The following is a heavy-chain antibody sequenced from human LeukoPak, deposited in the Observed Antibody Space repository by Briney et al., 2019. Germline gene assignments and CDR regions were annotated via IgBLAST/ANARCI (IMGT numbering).Heavy chain of an antibody. J-gene: IGHJ6*03. CDR1: GFTFSSYA. CDR2: ISGSGGST. V-gene: IGHV3-23*01. CDR3: AKDHGVPWIQLWRRDYYYMDV. Sequence: GGSLRLSCAASGFTFSSYAMTWVRQAPGKGLEWVSAISGSGGSTYYADSVKGRFTISRDNSKNTLYLQMNSLRAEDTAVYYCAKDHGVPWIQLWRRDYYYMDVWGKGTTVTISS. D-gene: IGHD5-18*01.